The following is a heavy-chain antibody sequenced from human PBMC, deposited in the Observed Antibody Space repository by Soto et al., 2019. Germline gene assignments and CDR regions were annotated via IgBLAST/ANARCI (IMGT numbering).Heavy chain of an antibody. CDR2: IYYSGST. CDR1: GGSVSSGSYY. D-gene: IGHD2-15*01. J-gene: IGHJ4*02. V-gene: IGHV4-61*01. Sequence: SETLSLTCTVSGGSVSSGSYYWSWIRQPPGKGLEWIGYIYYSGSTNYNPSLKSRVTISVDTSKNQFSLRLSSVTAADTAVYYCARARRGYCSGGSCQYYFDYWGQGTLVTVSS. CDR3: ARARRGYCSGGSCQYYFDY.